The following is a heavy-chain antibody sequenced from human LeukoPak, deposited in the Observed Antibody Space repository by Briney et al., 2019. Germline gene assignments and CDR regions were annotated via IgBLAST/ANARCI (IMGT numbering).Heavy chain of an antibody. Sequence: SETLSLTCTVSGGSISSYYWSWIRQPPGKGLEWIGSIYYSGSTYYNPSLKSRVTISVDTSKNQFSLKLSSVTAADTAVYYCARLPHCSSTSCYGANWFDPWGQGTLVTVSS. J-gene: IGHJ5*02. D-gene: IGHD2-2*01. CDR1: GGSISSYY. V-gene: IGHV4-39*07. CDR2: IYYSGST. CDR3: ARLPHCSSTSCYGANWFDP.